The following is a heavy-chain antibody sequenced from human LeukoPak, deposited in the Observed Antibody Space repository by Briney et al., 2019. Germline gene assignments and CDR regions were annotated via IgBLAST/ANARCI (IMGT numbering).Heavy chain of an antibody. CDR3: ARDGAVAGQKLDY. V-gene: IGHV3-33*08. J-gene: IGHJ4*02. CDR1: GFTFSSYG. CDR2: IWYDGSNK. D-gene: IGHD6-19*01. Sequence: HPGGSLRLSCAASGFTFSSYGMHWVRQAPGKGLEWVAVIWYDGSNKYYADSVKGRFTISRDNSKNTLYLQMNSLRAEDTAVYYCARDGAVAGQKLDYWGQGTLVTVSS.